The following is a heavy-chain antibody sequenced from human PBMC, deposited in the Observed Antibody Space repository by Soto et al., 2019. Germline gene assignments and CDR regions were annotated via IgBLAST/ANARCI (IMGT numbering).Heavy chain of an antibody. Sequence: EVQLLESGGGLVQPGGSLRLSCATSGFTFINYAMAWARQAPGKGLEWVSIISGEGSSTHYADFVKGRFIISRDSSTNTLYLQMGSLRAEDTAVYYCAKARLYNSPFDNWGQGTVVSVSS. V-gene: IGHV3-23*01. D-gene: IGHD3-16*01. CDR1: GFTFINYA. CDR2: ISGEGSST. CDR3: AKARLYNSPFDN. J-gene: IGHJ4*02.